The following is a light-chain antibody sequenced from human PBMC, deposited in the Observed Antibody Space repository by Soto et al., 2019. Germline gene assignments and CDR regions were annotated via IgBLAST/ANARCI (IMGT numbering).Light chain of an antibody. CDR2: GAS. Sequence: EIVLTQSPGTLSLSLGERATLSCRASQSISGNSLAWYQQKPGQAPRLLIYGASSRTSGIPDRFSGSASGTDFTLSISRLEPEDFAVYYCQQYGNSPYTFGQGTNLEIK. CDR1: QSISGNS. CDR3: QQYGNSPYT. V-gene: IGKV3-20*01. J-gene: IGKJ2*01.